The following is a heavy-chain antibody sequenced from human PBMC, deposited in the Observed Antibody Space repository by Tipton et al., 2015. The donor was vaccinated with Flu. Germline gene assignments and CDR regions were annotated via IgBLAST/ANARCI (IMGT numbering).Heavy chain of an antibody. D-gene: IGHD3-3*01. CDR2: IYYSGST. CDR1: GGSISSYY. V-gene: IGHV4-59*05. CDR3: AGGEGDIYDFWSGYSFT. Sequence: TLSLTCTVSGGSISSYYWSWIRQPPGKGLEWIGSIYYSGSTYYNPSLKSRVTISVDTSKNQFSLKLSSVTAADTAVYYCAGGEGDIYDFWSGYSFTWGQGTLVTVSS. J-gene: IGHJ5*02.